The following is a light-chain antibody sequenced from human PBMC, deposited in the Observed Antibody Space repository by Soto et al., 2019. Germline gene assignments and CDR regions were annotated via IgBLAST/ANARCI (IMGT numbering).Light chain of an antibody. CDR2: DAS. V-gene: IGKV3-20*01. CDR3: QQYGSSALT. CDR1: QSVSSIY. J-gene: IGKJ4*01. Sequence: EIVLTQSPGTLSLSPGERATLSCRASQSVSSIYLAWYQQKPGQAPRLLIYDASSRPTGIPDRFSGSGSGTDFTLTISRLEPEDFAVYYCQQYGSSALTFGGGTKVDIK.